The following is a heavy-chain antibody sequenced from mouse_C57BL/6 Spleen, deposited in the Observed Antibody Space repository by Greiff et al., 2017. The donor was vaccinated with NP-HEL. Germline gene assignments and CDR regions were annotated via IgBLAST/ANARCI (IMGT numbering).Heavy chain of an antibody. CDR1: GYTFTSYW. Sequence: QVQLQQPGAELVRPGSSVKLSCKASGYTFTSYWMHWVKQRPIQGLEWIGNIDPSDSETHYNQKFKDKATLTVDKSSSTAYMQLSSLTSEDSAVYYCARGTGTEDFDVWGTGTTVTVSS. D-gene: IGHD4-1*01. J-gene: IGHJ1*03. V-gene: IGHV1-52*01. CDR2: IDPSDSET. CDR3: ARGTGTEDFDV.